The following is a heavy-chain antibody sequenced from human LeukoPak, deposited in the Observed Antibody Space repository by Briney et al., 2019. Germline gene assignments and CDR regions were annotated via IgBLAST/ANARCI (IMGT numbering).Heavy chain of an antibody. V-gene: IGHV4-39*01. CDR2: TYYSETT. Sequence: SETLSLTCTVSGDSVSRSTYYWGWIRQPPGKGPEWIGTTYYSETTYYNPSLKSRVPISVDSSKNQFSLKVTSVTATDTAVYHCARQGDSNGYSTLDYWGQGILVTVSS. J-gene: IGHJ4*02. CDR3: ARQGDSNGYSTLDY. D-gene: IGHD3-22*01. CDR1: GDSVSRSTYY.